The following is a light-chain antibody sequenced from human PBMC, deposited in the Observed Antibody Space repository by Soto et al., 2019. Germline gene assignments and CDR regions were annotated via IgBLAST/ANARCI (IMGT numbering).Light chain of an antibody. CDR1: QSVNSY. V-gene: IGKV3-11*01. Sequence: EIVLTQSPATLSLTPGERATLSCRASQSVNSYLAWYQQKPGQAPRLLIFDASNRATGIPDRFSGSGSGTDYTLTISSLEPEDVAVYYCQQRSSWPSIPFGQGTRLEIK. CDR2: DAS. CDR3: QQRSSWPSIP. J-gene: IGKJ5*01.